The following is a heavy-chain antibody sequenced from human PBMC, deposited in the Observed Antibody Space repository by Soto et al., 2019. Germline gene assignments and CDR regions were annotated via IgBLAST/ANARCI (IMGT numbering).Heavy chain of an antibody. V-gene: IGHV1-18*01. CDR1: GYSFTSYG. CDR2: ISAYNGNT. D-gene: IGHD6-19*01. CDR3: ARALTLWRLVRDYHYMDV. Sequence: QVQLVQSGAEVKKPGASVKVSCKASGYSFTSYGISWVRQAPGQGLEWMGWISAYNGNTNYAQKLQGRVTMTTDTSTSTAYMELRSLRSDDTAVYYCARALTLWRLVRDYHYMDVWGKGTTVTVSS. J-gene: IGHJ6*03.